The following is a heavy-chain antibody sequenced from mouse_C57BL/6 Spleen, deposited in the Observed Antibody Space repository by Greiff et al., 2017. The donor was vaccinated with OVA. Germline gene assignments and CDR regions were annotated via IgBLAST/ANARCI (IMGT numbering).Heavy chain of an antibody. Sequence: EVKVVESGGDLVKPGGSLKLSCAASGFTFSSYGMSWVRQTPDKRLEWVATISSGGSYTYYPDSVKGRFTISRDNAKNTLYLQMSSLKSEDTAMYYCARQNYGSRPGAMDYWGQGTSVTVSS. V-gene: IGHV5-6*01. CDR1: GFTFSSYG. CDR2: ISSGGSYT. J-gene: IGHJ4*01. D-gene: IGHD1-1*01. CDR3: ARQNYGSRPGAMDY.